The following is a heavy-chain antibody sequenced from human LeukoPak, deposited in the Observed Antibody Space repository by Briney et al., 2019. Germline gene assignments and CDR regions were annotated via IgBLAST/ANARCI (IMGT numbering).Heavy chain of an antibody. J-gene: IGHJ4*02. V-gene: IGHV4-4*07. CDR2: IYTSGST. Sequence: SETLSLTCTVSGGSISSYYWSWFRQPAGKGLEWIGRIYTSGSTNYNPSLKSRVTMSVDTSKNQFSLKLSSVTAADTAVYYCAREGGYCSSTSCYTGFDYWGQGTLVTVSS. CDR1: GGSISSYY. D-gene: IGHD2-2*02. CDR3: AREGGYCSSTSCYTGFDY.